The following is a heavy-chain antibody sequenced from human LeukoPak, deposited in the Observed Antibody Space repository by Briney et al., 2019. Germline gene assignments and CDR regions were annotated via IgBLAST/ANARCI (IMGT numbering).Heavy chain of an antibody. V-gene: IGHV4-39*02. Sequence: PSETLSLTCAVSGGSIDSSSYYWGWIRQPPGKGLEWIGSIFRTGSTYYSASLKSRVSISVDTSKNHIALKLTSVTASDTAVYFCARRVGFYGSGSLNYFDPWGQGILVSVS. CDR2: IFRTGST. CDR1: GGSIDSSSYY. J-gene: IGHJ5*01. D-gene: IGHD3-10*01. CDR3: ARRVGFYGSGSLNYFDP.